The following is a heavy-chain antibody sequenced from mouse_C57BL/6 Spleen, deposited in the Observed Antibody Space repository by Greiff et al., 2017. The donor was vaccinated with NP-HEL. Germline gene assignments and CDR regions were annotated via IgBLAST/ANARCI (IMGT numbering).Heavy chain of an antibody. CDR3: ARKGITTVNYAMDY. Sequence: VQLQQSGAELARPGASVKMSCKASGYTFTSYTMHWVKQRPGQGLEWIGYINPSSGYTKYNQKFKDKATLTADKSSSTAYMQLSSLTSEDSAVYYCARKGITTVNYAMDYWGQGTSGTVAS. CDR1: GYTFTSYT. D-gene: IGHD1-1*01. J-gene: IGHJ4*01. CDR2: INPSSGYT. V-gene: IGHV1-4*01.